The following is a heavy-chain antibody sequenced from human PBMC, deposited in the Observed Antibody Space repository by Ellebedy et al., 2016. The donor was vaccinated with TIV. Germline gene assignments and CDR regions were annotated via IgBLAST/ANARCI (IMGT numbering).Heavy chain of an antibody. CDR2: ISERGSQR. CDR1: DFTFSDYA. Sequence: GESLKISCATSDFTFSDYAMSWVRQAPGKGLQWVSAISERGSQRFYAVSMKGRFTISRDDLTKTLFLQMNSLRTEDTAVYYCAREMKKSAGATVGFDSWGQGILGTVAS. J-gene: IGHJ4*02. V-gene: IGHV3-23*01. D-gene: IGHD1-26*01. CDR3: AREMKKSAGATVGFDS.